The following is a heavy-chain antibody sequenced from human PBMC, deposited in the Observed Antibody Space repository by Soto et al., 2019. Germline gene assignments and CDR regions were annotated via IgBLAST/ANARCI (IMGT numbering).Heavy chain of an antibody. CDR3: AREISAGCGI. Sequence: QVQLQQSGPGLVKPSQTLSLTCAISGDSVSSNSAAWNWIRQSPSRGLEWLGRTYFRSKWYYEYVISVRSRITINPDTSRNQFSLQLNSVTPEYTAIYYCAREISAGCGIWGQGTMVTVSS. J-gene: IGHJ3*02. CDR1: GDSVSSNSAA. V-gene: IGHV6-1*01. CDR2: TYFRSKWYY. D-gene: IGHD3-3*02.